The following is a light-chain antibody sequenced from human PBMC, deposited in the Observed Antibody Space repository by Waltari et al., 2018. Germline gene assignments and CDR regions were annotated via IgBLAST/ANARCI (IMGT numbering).Light chain of an antibody. CDR3: MQGAHWPRT. Sequence: DVVMTQSPLPLPVTVGQVASISFRSSQSLLFSDGKIYWNLLHQRPGQSPGRLIYKVSNRESGVPDRFSGSGSVTDFTLKITRVEAEDVGVYFCMQGAHWPRTFGQGTRVEI. V-gene: IGKV2-30*01. CDR2: KVS. CDR1: QSLLFSDGKIY. J-gene: IGKJ1*01.